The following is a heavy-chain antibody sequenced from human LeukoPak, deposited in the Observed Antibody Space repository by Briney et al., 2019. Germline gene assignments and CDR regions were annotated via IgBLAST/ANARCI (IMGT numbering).Heavy chain of an antibody. CDR2: IYSGGST. D-gene: IGHD3-22*01. Sequence: GGSLRLSCAASGFTVSSNYMSWVRQAPGKGLEWVSVIYSGGSTYYADSVKGRFTISRDNSKNTLYLQMNSLRAEDTAVYYCARHYYDSSGYYVYYFDYWGQGTLVTVSS. J-gene: IGHJ4*02. CDR3: ARHYYDSSGYYVYYFDY. V-gene: IGHV3-53*01. CDR1: GFTVSSNY.